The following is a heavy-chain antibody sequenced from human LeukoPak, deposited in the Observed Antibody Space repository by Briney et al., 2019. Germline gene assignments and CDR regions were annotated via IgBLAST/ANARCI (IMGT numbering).Heavy chain of an antibody. D-gene: IGHD5-24*01. V-gene: IGHV4-59*01. J-gene: IGHJ4*02. CDR2: ICYSGST. Sequence: SETLSLTCTVSGGSISSYYWSWIRQPPGKGLEWIGYICYSGSTNYNPSLKSRVTISVDTSKNQFSLKLSSVTAADTAVYYCARDGGRDGYNSFDYWGQGTLVTVSS. CDR3: ARDGGRDGYNSFDY. CDR1: GGSISSYY.